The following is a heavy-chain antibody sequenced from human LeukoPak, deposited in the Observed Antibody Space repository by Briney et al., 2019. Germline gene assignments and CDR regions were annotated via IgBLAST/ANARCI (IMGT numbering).Heavy chain of an antibody. Sequence: GASVKVSCKASGYTFTGYYMHWVRQAPGQGLEWMGRINPNSGGTNYAQKFQGRVTMTRDTSISTAYMELSRLRSDDTAVYNCARRSSSYVYGMDVWGQGTTVTVSS. D-gene: IGHD6-13*01. J-gene: IGHJ6*02. V-gene: IGHV1-2*06. CDR1: GYTFTGYY. CDR3: ARRSSSYVYGMDV. CDR2: INPNSGGT.